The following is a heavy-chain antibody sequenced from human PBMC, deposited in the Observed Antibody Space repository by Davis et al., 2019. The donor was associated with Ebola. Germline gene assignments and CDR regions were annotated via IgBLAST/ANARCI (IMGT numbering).Heavy chain of an antibody. V-gene: IGHV3-15*01. CDR3: TTLSYDFWSGYYTNAFDY. CDR1: GFTFSNAW. Sequence: PGGSLRLSCAASGFTFSNAWMSWVRQAPGKGLEWVGRIKSKTEGGTTDYATPVKGRFTISRDDSKNTLYLQMNSLKTEDTAVYYCTTLSYDFWSGYYTNAFDYWGQGTLVTVSS. CDR2: IKSKTEGGTT. J-gene: IGHJ4*02. D-gene: IGHD3-3*01.